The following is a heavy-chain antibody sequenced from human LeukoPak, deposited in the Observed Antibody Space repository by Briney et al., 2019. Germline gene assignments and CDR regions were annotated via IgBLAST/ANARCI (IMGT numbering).Heavy chain of an antibody. CDR3: AKDRGSSWYGIGY. CDR2: ISWNSGSI. Sequence: GRSLRLSCAASGFTFDDYAMHWVRQAPGKGLEWASGISWNSGSIGYADSVKGRFTISRDNAKNSLYLQMNSLRAEDTALYYCAKDRGSSWYGIGYWGQGTLVTVSS. V-gene: IGHV3-9*01. D-gene: IGHD6-13*01. CDR1: GFTFDDYA. J-gene: IGHJ4*02.